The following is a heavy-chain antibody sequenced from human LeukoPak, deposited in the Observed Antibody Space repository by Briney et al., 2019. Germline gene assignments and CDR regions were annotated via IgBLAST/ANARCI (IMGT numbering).Heavy chain of an antibody. J-gene: IGHJ4*02. Sequence: SETLSLTCTVSGGSLSSSSYYWGWGRQPPGTGLEWVGSIYYSGSTYYNPSRKSRVTISVDTSKNQFSLKLSSVTAADTAVYYCARQGISGSSDYYSIDYWGQGTLVTVSS. V-gene: IGHV4-39*01. CDR1: GGSLSSSSYY. CDR2: IYYSGST. D-gene: IGHD3-22*01. CDR3: ARQGISGSSDYYSIDY.